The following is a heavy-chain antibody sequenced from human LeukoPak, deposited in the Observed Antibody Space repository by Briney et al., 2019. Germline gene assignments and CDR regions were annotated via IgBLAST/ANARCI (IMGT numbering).Heavy chain of an antibody. CDR1: GGSFSGYY. V-gene: IGHV4-34*01. D-gene: IGHD5-18*01. CDR2: INHGGST. Sequence: SETLSLTCAVYGGSFSGYYWSWIRQPPGKGLEWIGEINHGGSTNYNPSLKSRVTISVDTSKNQFSLKLSSVTAADTAVYYCARAPRGYSYGFRNWFDPWGQGTLVTVSS. CDR3: ARAPRGYSYGFRNWFDP. J-gene: IGHJ5*02.